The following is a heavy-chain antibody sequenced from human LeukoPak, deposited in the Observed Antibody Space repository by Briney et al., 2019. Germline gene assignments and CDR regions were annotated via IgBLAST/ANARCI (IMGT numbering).Heavy chain of an antibody. D-gene: IGHD3-16*01. CDR2: ISSSSSTI. CDR3: AREGVVAYTNPWGGYYYYGMDV. J-gene: IGHJ6*02. Sequence: PSGGSLRLSCAASGFAFSSYSMNWVRQAPGKGLEWVSYISSSSSTIYYADSVKGRFTISRDNAKNSLYLQMNSLRAEDTAVYYCAREGVVAYTNPWGGYYYYGMDVWGQGTTVTVSS. CDR1: GFAFSSYS. V-gene: IGHV3-48*01.